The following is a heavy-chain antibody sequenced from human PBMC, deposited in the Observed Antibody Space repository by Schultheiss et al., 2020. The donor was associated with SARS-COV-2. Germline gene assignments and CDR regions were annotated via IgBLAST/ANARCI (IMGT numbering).Heavy chain of an antibody. CDR1: GGSFSGYY. D-gene: IGHD2-2*01. CDR2: IYYSGST. J-gene: IGHJ5*02. V-gene: IGHV4-59*01. Sequence: SQTLSLTCAVYGGSFSGYYWSWIRQPPGKGLEWIGYIYYSGSTNYNPSLKSLVTISVDTSKNQFSLKLSSVTAADTAVYYCARDPGYCSSTNCYRAWFDPWGQGTLVTVSS. CDR3: ARDPGYCSSTNCYRAWFDP.